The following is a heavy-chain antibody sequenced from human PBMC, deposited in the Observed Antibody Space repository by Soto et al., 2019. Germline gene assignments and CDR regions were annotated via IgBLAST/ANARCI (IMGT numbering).Heavy chain of an antibody. D-gene: IGHD6-25*01. J-gene: IGHJ6*02. CDR1: GGSFSGYY. Sequence: SETLSLTCAVYGGSFSGYYWSWIRQPPGKGLEWIGEINHSGSTNYNPSLKSRVTISVDTSKNQFSLKLSSVTAADTAVYYCAKDRRAAPYYYGVDIWGQGTTVTVSS. CDR3: AKDRRAAPYYYGVDI. V-gene: IGHV4-34*01. CDR2: INHSGST.